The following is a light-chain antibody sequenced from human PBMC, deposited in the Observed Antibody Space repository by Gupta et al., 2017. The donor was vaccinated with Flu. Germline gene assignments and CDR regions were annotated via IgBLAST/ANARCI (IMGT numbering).Light chain of an antibody. V-gene: IGLV3-21*02. Sequence: SYVLTQPPSVSVAPGRTAKITCGGDNIGRKSVHWYQQKPGQAPVVVVYDDNDRPSGIPERFSGSNSGNTATLTISTVEAGDEAEYYCQVWHISSDHLRVFGGGTKLTVL. J-gene: IGLJ2*01. CDR1: NIGRKS. CDR3: QVWHISSDHLRV. CDR2: DDN.